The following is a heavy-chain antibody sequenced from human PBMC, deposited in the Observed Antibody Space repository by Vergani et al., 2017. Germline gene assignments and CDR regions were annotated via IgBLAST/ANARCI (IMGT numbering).Heavy chain of an antibody. J-gene: IGHJ4*02. D-gene: IGHD1-26*01. Sequence: QVQLVESGGGVVQPGRSLRLSCAASGFTFSSYGMHWVRQAPGKGLEWVAVISYDGSNKYYADSVKGRFTISRDNSKNTLYLQMNSLRAEDTAVYYCAKARELLAVDYFDYWGQGTLVTVSS. V-gene: IGHV3-30*18. CDR3: AKARELLAVDYFDY. CDR2: ISYDGSNK. CDR1: GFTFSSYG.